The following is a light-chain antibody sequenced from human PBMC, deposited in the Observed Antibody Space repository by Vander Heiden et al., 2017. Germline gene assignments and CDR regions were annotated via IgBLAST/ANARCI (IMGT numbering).Light chain of an antibody. CDR2: AAS. CDR3: QQSYSTPHT. Sequence: DIRLSQSPSSLSASVGDRVTITCRASQSISSYLNWYQQKPGKAPKLLIYAASSLQSGVPSRFSGSGSGTDFTLTISSLQPEDVATYYCQQSYSTPHTFGQGTQLEIK. CDR1: QSISSY. V-gene: IGKV1-39*01. J-gene: IGKJ2*01.